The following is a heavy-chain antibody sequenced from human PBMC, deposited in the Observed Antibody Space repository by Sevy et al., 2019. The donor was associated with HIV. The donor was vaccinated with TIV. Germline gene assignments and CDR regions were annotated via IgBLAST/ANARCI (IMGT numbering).Heavy chain of an antibody. J-gene: IGHJ4*02. CDR3: ARDLEFYDYGDYGPAFMPDY. Sequence: GGSLRLSCAASGFTFSTDGMHWVRQAPGKGLEWVAVIWFDGSNTYYADSVKGRFTISRDIAKNTLHLQMNSLRVEDTAVYYCARDLEFYDYGDYGPAFMPDYWGQGTLVTVSS. CDR1: GFTFSTDG. D-gene: IGHD4-17*01. V-gene: IGHV3-33*01. CDR2: IWFDGSNT.